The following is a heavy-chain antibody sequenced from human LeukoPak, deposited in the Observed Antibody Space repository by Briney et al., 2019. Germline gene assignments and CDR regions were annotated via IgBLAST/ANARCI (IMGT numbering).Heavy chain of an antibody. CDR2: INHSGST. D-gene: IGHD2-2*01. Sequence: PSETLSLTCTASGASINSHYWSWIRQPPGKGLEWIGEINHSGSTNYNPSLKSRVTISVDTSKNQFSLKLSSVTAADTAVYYCARGIVVVPAAYDYWGQGTLVTVSS. V-gene: IGHV4-34*01. CDR3: ARGIVVVPAAYDY. CDR1: GASINSHY. J-gene: IGHJ4*02.